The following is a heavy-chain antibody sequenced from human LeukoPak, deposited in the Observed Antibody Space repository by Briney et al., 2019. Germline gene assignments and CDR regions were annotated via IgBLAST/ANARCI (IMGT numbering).Heavy chain of an antibody. CDR3: ARGGAARPDY. J-gene: IGHJ4*02. CDR2: ISSTSSVI. Sequence: PGGSLRLSCAASGLTFSNYGMNWVRQAPGRGLEWVSYISSTSSVINYADSVKGRFTISRDNAKSSLYLQVNSLRDEDTAVYYCARGGAARPDYWGQGTVVTVSS. V-gene: IGHV3-48*02. CDR1: GLTFSNYG. D-gene: IGHD6-6*01.